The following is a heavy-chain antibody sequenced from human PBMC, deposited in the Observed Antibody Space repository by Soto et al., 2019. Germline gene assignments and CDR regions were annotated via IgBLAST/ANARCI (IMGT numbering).Heavy chain of an antibody. D-gene: IGHD6-19*01. CDR1: GGSISSGGYS. CDR2: IYHSGST. CDR3: ARAGGLGAVAVDY. J-gene: IGHJ4*02. V-gene: IGHV4-30-2*01. Sequence: QLQLQESGSGLVKPSQTLSLTCAVSGGSISSGGYSWSWIRQPPGKGLEWIGYIYHSGSTYYNPFFRSRVTISVDRSKTQFSLKLSSVTAADTAVYYCARAGGLGAVAVDYWGQGTLVTVSS.